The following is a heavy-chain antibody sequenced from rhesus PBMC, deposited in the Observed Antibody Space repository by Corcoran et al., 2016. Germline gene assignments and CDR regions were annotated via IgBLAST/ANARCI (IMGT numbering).Heavy chain of an antibody. J-gene: IGHJ4*01. CDR1: GDSISSSYW. D-gene: IGHD6S26*01. V-gene: IGHV4-93*01. CDR2: IFGSVGTT. Sequence: VQLQESGPPVVKPSETLSLTCAVSGDSISSSYWWSWIRLSPGKGREGSGGIFGSVGTTDYHPPRNMTGTMSKGTSKIQFSRRVTSVTAADTAVYDGTRSRAAGRDYWGQGVLVTVSS. CDR3: TRSRAAGRDY.